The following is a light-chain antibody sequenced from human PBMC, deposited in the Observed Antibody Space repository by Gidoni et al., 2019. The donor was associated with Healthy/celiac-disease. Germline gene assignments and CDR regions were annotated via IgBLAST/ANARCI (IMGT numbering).Light chain of an antibody. CDR2: GAS. V-gene: IGKV3-20*01. CDR3: QQYCSSLLT. CDR1: QSVSSRY. J-gene: IGKJ4*01. Sequence: EIVLKQSPGTLSLAPGAGATLSCRASQSVSSRYLDGYQPKPGQAPRLLIYGASCRATGIPDRFSCSGSGTDFTLTISSLEPDDFALYYCQQYCSSLLTFGGGTKVEIK.